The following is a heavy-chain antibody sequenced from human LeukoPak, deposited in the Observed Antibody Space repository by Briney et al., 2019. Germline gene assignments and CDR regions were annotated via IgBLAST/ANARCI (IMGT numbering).Heavy chain of an antibody. D-gene: IGHD6-19*01. Sequence: ASVKVSCKASGYTFTDYYLHWVRQAPGQGLEWMGWIDPNSGGPDYAQKFQGRVTMTRDTSTSTVYMELSSLRSEDTAVYYCARGGWYYFDYWGQGTLVTVSS. CDR3: ARGGWYYFDY. J-gene: IGHJ4*02. CDR1: GYTFTDYY. CDR2: IDPNSGGP. V-gene: IGHV1-2*02.